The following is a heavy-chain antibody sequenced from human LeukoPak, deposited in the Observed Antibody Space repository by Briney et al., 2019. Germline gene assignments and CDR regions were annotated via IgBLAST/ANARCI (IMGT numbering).Heavy chain of an antibody. V-gene: IGHV3-23*01. J-gene: IGHJ6*03. Sequence: PGGSLRLSCAASGFTFSSYTMNWVRQAPRKGLEWVSAISGSGGSTYYADSVKGRFTISRDNSKNTLYLQMNSLRAEDTAVYYCAKGVSIFGVVADPYYMDVWGKGTTVTVSS. D-gene: IGHD3-3*01. CDR1: GFTFSSYT. CDR3: AKGVSIFGVVADPYYMDV. CDR2: ISGSGGST.